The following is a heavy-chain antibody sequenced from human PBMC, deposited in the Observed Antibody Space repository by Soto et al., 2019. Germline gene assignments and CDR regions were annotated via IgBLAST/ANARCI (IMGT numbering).Heavy chain of an antibody. V-gene: IGHV4-31*03. CDR3: VTNRGYDFYYFDS. J-gene: IGHJ4*02. Sequence: QVQLQESGPGLVKPSQTLSLTCTVSGLSIKTGGYYWTWIRQNPERGLEWIGDIDYSGTTYLNPSLESRISMSVDLSMNQFSMRLTSVTDADTAVYYFVTNRGYDFYYFDSWGQGAQVTVSS. CDR2: IDYSGTT. CDR1: GLSIKTGGYY. D-gene: IGHD5-12*01.